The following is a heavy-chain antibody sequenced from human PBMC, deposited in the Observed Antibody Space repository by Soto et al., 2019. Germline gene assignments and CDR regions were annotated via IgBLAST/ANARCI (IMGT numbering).Heavy chain of an antibody. CDR2: LESSGST. J-gene: IGHJ5*02. D-gene: IGHD3-10*01. CDR3: ARRAAFHPPESSKLDP. CDR1: GGYLSSSSHY. V-gene: IGHV4-39*01. Sequence: PSETLSLPCTVSGGYLSSSSHYWGWIRQPPGKGLEWIGTLESSGSTDYNPSLKSRDTIFVDTSKNQFSLKLRSVTAPDTAVYYCARRAAFHPPESSKLDPWGQGALVTVSS.